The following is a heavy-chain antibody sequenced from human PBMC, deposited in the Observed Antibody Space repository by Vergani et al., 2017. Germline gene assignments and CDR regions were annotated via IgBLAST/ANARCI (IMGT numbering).Heavy chain of an antibody. V-gene: IGHV4-39*01. CDR2: IYYSGST. J-gene: IGHJ5*02. D-gene: IGHD6-19*01. Sequence: QLQLQESGPGLVKPSATLSLTCSVSGASIRSSNYYWGWIRQPPGKGLEWIASIYYSGSTYYNPSLKSRVTISVDTSKNQFPLKRSSVTAADTAVYFCARHSTVEWLVKLGWIDPWGQGILVTVAS. CDR1: GASIRSSNYY. CDR3: ARHSTVEWLVKLGWIDP.